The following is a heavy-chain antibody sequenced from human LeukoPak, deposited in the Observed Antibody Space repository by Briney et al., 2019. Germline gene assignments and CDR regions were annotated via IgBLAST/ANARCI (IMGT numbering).Heavy chain of an antibody. J-gene: IGHJ4*02. CDR3: ARAEYYYDSSGYYGGPAALDY. CDR1: GGSLSSGSYY. Sequence: SETLSLTCTVSGGSLSSGSYYWSWIRQPAGKGLEWIGRIYTSGSTNYNPSLKSRVTISVDTSKNQFSLKLSSVTAADTAVYYCARAEYYYDSSGYYGGPAALDYWGQGTLVTVSS. D-gene: IGHD3-22*01. CDR2: IYTSGST. V-gene: IGHV4-61*02.